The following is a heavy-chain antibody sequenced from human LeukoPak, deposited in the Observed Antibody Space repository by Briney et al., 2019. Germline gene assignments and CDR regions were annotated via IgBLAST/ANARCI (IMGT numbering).Heavy chain of an antibody. CDR3: AREGYYYDASGYLYTQY. CDR1: GGSFSGYY. D-gene: IGHD3-22*01. J-gene: IGHJ4*02. CDR2: INHRGST. Sequence: PSETLSLTCAVYGGSFSGYYWSWIRQPPGKGLEWIGEINHRGSTNHNPSLKSRVTISVDTSKNQFSLKLSSVTAADTAVYYCAREGYYYDASGYLYTQYWAQGTLVTVSS. V-gene: IGHV4-34*01.